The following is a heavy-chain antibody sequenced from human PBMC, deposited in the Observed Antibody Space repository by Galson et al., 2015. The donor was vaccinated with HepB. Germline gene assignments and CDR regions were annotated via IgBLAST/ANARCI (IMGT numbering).Heavy chain of an antibody. Sequence: SLRLSCADSGFTFSSYSMNWVRQAPGKGLEWLSSISTTSTYIYYADSVKGRFTISRDNAKNSLYLQMNSLRADDTAVYYCATISRYGSTWQTEYFQHWGQGTLVTVSS. D-gene: IGHD6-13*01. J-gene: IGHJ1*01. V-gene: IGHV3-21*01. CDR3: ATISRYGSTWQTEYFQH. CDR1: GFTFSSYS. CDR2: ISTTSTYI.